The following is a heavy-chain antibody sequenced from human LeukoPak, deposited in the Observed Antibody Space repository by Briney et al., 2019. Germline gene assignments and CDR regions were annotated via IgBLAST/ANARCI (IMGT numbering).Heavy chain of an antibody. D-gene: IGHD1-26*01. Sequence: GASVKVSCKASGYTFTSYYISWVRQAPGQGLEWMGSISAYNGNTNYAQKLQGRVTMTTDTSTSTAYMELRSLRSDDTAVYYCARVPSRSGSYSILPAEYFQYWGQGSLVTVSS. CDR1: GYTFTSYY. J-gene: IGHJ1*01. CDR2: ISAYNGNT. CDR3: ARVPSRSGSYSILPAEYFQY. V-gene: IGHV1-18*01.